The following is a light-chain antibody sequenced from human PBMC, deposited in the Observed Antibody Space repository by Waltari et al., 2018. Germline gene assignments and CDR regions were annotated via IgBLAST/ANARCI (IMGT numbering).Light chain of an antibody. Sequence: QSALTQPRSVSGSPGQSVTISCTGTSSDVGCYDYVSWYQQNPGKAPKLLVFDVNRLPSGVPDRFSGSKSGNTASLTISGLQAEDEADYYCCSYAGSYTWVFGTGTKVTVL. J-gene: IGLJ1*01. CDR1: SSDVGCYDY. CDR3: CSYAGSYTWV. CDR2: DVN. V-gene: IGLV2-11*01.